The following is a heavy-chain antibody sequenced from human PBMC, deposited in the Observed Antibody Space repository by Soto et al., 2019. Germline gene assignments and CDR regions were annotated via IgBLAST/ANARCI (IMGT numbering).Heavy chain of an antibody. J-gene: IGHJ6*02. D-gene: IGHD2-15*01. CDR2: INHSGST. Sequence: QVQLQQWGAGLLKPSETLSLTCAVYGGSFSGYYWSWIRQPPGKGLEWIGEINHSGSTNYKPSLKDRVTIALDTSKNQFSLKLSSVTAADTAVYYCARGGYCSGGSCYSYYYYDMDVWGQGTTVTVSS. CDR1: GGSFSGYY. CDR3: ARGGYCSGGSCYSYYYYDMDV. V-gene: IGHV4-34*01.